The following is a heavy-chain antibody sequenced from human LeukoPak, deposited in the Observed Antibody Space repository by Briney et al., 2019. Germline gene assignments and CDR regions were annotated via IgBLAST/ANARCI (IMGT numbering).Heavy chain of an antibody. D-gene: IGHD2-15*01. CDR1: GFAFSSYG. CDR3: ARDPYCSGGSCYDLDY. V-gene: IGHV3-33*08. J-gene: IGHJ4*02. Sequence: GRSLRLSCAASGFAFSSYGMHWVRQAPGKGLEWVAVIWYDGSNKYYADSVKGRFTISRDNSKNTLYLQMNSLRAEDTAVYYCARDPYCSGGSCYDLDYWGQGTLVTVSS. CDR2: IWYDGSNK.